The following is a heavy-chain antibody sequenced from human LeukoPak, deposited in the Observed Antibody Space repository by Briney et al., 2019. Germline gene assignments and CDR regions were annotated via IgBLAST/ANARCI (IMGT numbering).Heavy chain of an antibody. D-gene: IGHD3-9*01. CDR2: MNPNSGNT. J-gene: IGHJ4*02. V-gene: IGHV1-8*01. CDR1: GYTFTTYD. CDR3: ARGDWAPEY. Sequence: ASVKVPCKSSGYTFTTYDINCVRQATGQGLEWMGWMNPNSGNTGYAQKFQGRVTMTRNTSISTAYMELSSLRSEDTAVYYCARGDWAPEYWGQGTLVTFSS.